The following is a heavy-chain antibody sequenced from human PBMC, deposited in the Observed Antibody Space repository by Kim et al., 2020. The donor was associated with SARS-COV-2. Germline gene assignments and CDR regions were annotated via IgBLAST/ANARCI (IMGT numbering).Heavy chain of an antibody. V-gene: IGHV3-66*01. CDR3: ARVRDGDYGMDV. J-gene: IGHJ6*02. Sequence: YADSVKGRFTISRDNSKNTLYLQMNSLRAEDTAVYYCARVRDGDYGMDVWGQGTTVTVSS. D-gene: IGHD3-10*01.